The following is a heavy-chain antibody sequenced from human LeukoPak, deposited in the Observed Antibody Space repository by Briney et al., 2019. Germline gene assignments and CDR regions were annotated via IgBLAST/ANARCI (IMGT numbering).Heavy chain of an antibody. CDR1: GGTFSSYA. CDR2: IIPIFGTA. J-gene: IGHJ6*03. Sequence: SVYVSCKASGGTFSSYAISWVRQAPGQGLEWMRRIIPIFGTANYAQKFQGRVTITADKSTSTAYMELSSLRSEDTAVYYCARGVLPAAMQIYYYMDVWGKGTTVNVS. D-gene: IGHD2-2*01. CDR3: ARGVLPAAMQIYYYMDV. V-gene: IGHV1-69*06.